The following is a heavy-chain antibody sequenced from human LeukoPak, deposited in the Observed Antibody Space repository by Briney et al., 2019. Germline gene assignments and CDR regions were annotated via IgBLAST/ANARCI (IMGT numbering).Heavy chain of an antibody. CDR2: IYYSGST. V-gene: IGHV4-59*01. D-gene: IGHD3-22*01. CDR3: ARGLPNYYDSSGYCPFDY. J-gene: IGHJ4*02. CDR1: GGSISSYY. Sequence: SETLSLTCTVSGGSISSYYWSWIRQPPGKGLEWIGYIYYSGSTNYNPSLKSRVTISVDTSKNQFSLKLSSVTAADTAVYYCARGLPNYYDSSGYCPFDYWGQGTLVTVSS.